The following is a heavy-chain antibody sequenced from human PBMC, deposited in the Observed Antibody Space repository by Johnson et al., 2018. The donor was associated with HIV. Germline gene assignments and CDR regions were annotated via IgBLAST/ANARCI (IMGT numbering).Heavy chain of an antibody. CDR3: AKDLGESESEEWAM. CDR2: ISYDGSNK. Sequence: QVQLVESGGGVVQPGRSLRLSCAASGFTFSSYAMHWVRQAPGKGLEWVAVISYDGSNKYYADSVKGRFTISRDNSKNTVYLQMNSLRAEDTAVYYCAKDLGESESEEWAMWG. J-gene: IGHJ1*01. D-gene: IGHD3-3*01. CDR1: GFTFSSYA. V-gene: IGHV3-30-3*01.